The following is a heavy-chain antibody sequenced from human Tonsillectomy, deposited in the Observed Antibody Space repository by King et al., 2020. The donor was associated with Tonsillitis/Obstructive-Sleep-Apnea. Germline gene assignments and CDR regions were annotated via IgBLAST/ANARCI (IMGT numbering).Heavy chain of an antibody. CDR1: GYTFTKYY. CDR3: ARDDVVGRYIES. CDR2: INPSSGVT. Sequence: QLVQSGAEVKTPGASVKVSCKASGYTFTKYYIHWIRQARGQGLEWMGIINPSSGVTTYAQKFQGRVTMTSDTSTNTVYLEMSRLRSEDTAVYYCARDDVVGRYIESWGQGILVTVSS. V-gene: IGHV1-46*01. J-gene: IGHJ4*02. D-gene: IGHD2-21*01.